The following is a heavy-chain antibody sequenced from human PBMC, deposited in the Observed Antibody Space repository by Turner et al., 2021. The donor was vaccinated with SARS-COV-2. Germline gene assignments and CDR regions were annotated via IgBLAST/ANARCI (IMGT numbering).Heavy chain of an antibody. J-gene: IGHJ6*02. V-gene: IGHV3-74*01. CDR2: INSDGSST. CDR3: ARVGIAAAGQTFYYYYYGMDV. CDR1: GFTFSSYW. Sequence: EVQLVESGGGLVQPGGSLRLSCAASGFTFSSYWMHWVRQAPGKGLVWVSRINSDGSSTSYADSVKGRVTISRDNAKNTLYLQMNSLRAEDTAVYYCARVGIAAAGQTFYYYYYGMDVWGQGTTVTVSS. D-gene: IGHD6-13*01.